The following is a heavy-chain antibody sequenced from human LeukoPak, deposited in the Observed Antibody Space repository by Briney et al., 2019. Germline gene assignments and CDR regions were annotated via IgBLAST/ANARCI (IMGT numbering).Heavy chain of an antibody. CDR1: GGTFSRYA. D-gene: IGHD6-19*01. Sequence: SVKVSCKASGGTFSRYAISWVRQAPGQGLEWMGGIIPMLGIANYAQKFQGRVTTTADESTSTAYMELSSLRSEDTAVYYCARDRPYTGGWRGFDYWGQGTLVTVSS. CDR2: IIPMLGIA. CDR3: ARDRPYTGGWRGFDY. V-gene: IGHV1-69*10. J-gene: IGHJ4*02.